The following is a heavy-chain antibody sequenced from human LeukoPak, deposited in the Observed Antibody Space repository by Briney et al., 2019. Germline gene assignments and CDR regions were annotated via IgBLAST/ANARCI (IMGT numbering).Heavy chain of an antibody. CDR2: ISGSGCST. J-gene: IGHJ1*01. CDR1: GFTFSSYA. Sequence: GGSLRLSCAASGFTFSSYAMSWVRQAPGKGLEWVAAISGSGCSTYYADSVKGRFTISRDNSKNTLYLQMNSLRAEDTAVYYCAKIGVYCSGGSCYSAEYFQHWGQGTLVTVSS. CDR3: AKIGVYCSGGSCYSAEYFQH. V-gene: IGHV3-23*01. D-gene: IGHD2-15*01.